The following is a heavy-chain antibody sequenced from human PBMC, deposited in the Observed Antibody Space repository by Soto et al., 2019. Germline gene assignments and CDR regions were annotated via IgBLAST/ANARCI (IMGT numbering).Heavy chain of an antibody. D-gene: IGHD3-16*01. J-gene: IGHJ4*02. Sequence: QITLKESGPPLVKPTQTLTLTCTFSGFSLSTTGKSVAWIRQPPGKALEWLSVIYWDDDKRYSPSLNTRLTIAKDTSKNPVVLKLTHMDPSDTGTYYCAHSRGDGDYFPYWGQGTLVSVSS. V-gene: IGHV2-5*02. CDR1: GFSLSTTGKS. CDR3: AHSRGDGDYFPY. CDR2: IYWDDDK.